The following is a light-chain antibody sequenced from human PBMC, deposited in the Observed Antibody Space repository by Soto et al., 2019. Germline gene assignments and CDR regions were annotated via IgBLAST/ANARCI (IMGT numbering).Light chain of an antibody. J-gene: IGLJ1*01. Sequence: QSVLTQPPSASGTPGQRVTISCSGSRSIIGSNTVNWYQHLPGSAPKLLIYSNNHRPSGVPDRFSAYKAGASASLAISGLQSEDEGDYYCAAWDASLGGFYVFGSGTKLPV. CDR2: SNN. V-gene: IGLV1-44*01. CDR3: AAWDASLGGFYV. CDR1: RSIIGSNT.